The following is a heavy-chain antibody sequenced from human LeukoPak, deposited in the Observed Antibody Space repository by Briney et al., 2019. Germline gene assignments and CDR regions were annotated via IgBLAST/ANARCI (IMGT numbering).Heavy chain of an antibody. CDR3: ARAESSGSDY. D-gene: IGHD1-26*01. Sequence: ASVKVSCKSSGFTFNIYGFTWVRQAPGQGLEWMGWISAYNGNTNYAQKLQGRVTMTTDTSTSTAYMELRSLRSDDTAVYYCARAESSGSDYWGQGTLVTVSS. J-gene: IGHJ4*02. CDR2: ISAYNGNT. CDR1: GFTFNIYG. V-gene: IGHV1-18*01.